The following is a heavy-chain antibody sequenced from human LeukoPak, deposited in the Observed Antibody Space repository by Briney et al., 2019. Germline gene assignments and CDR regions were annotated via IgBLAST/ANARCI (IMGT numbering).Heavy chain of an antibody. J-gene: IGHJ4*02. CDR3: AKGKRYYYDSSGYYYDYFDY. D-gene: IGHD3-22*01. Sequence: GGSLRLSCAASGFTFSSYAMSWVRQAPGKGLEWVSAISGSGGSTYYADSVKGRFTISRDNSKNTLYLQMNSLRAEDTAVYYCAKGKRYYYDSSGYYYDYFDYWGQGTLVTVSS. V-gene: IGHV3-23*01. CDR1: GFTFSSYA. CDR2: ISGSGGST.